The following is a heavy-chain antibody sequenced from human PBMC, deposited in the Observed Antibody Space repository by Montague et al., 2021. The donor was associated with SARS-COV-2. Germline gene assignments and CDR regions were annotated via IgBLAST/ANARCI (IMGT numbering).Heavy chain of an antibody. V-gene: IGHV4-59*01. J-gene: IGHJ4*02. Sequence: SETLSLTCTVSGGSINSSYWNWIRQPPGKGLEWIGYIYYSGSTSYNPSLKSRVTISLDTSKNQFSLNLTSVTAADTALYFCARELEIHDFLSGYYIGDWGQGTLVTVSS. D-gene: IGHD3-3*01. CDR3: ARELEIHDFLSGYYIGD. CDR2: IYYSGST. CDR1: GGSINSSY.